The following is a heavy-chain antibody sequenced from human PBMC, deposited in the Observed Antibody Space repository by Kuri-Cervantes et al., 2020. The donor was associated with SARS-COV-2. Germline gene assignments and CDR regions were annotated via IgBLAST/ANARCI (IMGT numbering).Heavy chain of an antibody. D-gene: IGHD1-1*01. J-gene: IGHJ6*03. V-gene: IGHV1-46*01. CDR3: ARAGWKTNYYYYYMDV. Sequence: ASVKVSCKASGYTFTSYYMHWVRQAPGQGLEWMGIINPSGGSTSYAQKFQGRVTMTRDTSTSTVYMELSSLRSEDTAVYYCARAGWKTNYYYYYMDVWGKGTTVTVSS. CDR2: INPSGGST. CDR1: GYTFTSYY.